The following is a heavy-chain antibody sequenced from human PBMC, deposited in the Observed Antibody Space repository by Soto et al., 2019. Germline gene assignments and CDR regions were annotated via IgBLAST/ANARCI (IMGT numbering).Heavy chain of an antibody. CDR3: ARLTVTTLFDY. D-gene: IGHD4-17*01. J-gene: IGHJ4*02. V-gene: IGHV3-21*01. Sequence: GGSLRLSCAASGFTFSSYSMNWVRQAPGKGLEWVSSISSSSSYIYYADSVKGRFTISRDNAKNSLYLQMNSLRAEDTAVYYCARLTVTTLFDYWGQGTLVTVSS. CDR1: GFTFSSYS. CDR2: ISSSSSYI.